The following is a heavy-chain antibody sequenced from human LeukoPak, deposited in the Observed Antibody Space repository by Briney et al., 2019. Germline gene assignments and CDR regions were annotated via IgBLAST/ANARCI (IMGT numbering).Heavy chain of an antibody. D-gene: IGHD3-3*01. V-gene: IGHV5-51*01. CDR2: IYPGDSDT. Sequence: HGESLKISCKGSGYSFTSYWIGWVRQMPGKGLEWMGIIYPGDSDTRYSPSFQGQVTISADKSISTAYLQWSSLKASDTAMYYCAIGVYDFWSGYPHNWFDPWGQGTLVTVSS. CDR3: AIGVYDFWSGYPHNWFDP. J-gene: IGHJ5*02. CDR1: GYSFTSYW.